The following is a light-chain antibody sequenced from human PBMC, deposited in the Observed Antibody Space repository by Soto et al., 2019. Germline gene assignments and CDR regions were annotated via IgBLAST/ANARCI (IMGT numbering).Light chain of an antibody. J-gene: IGKJ2*01. CDR1: QSISSW. Sequence: DIQMTQSPSTLSASVGDRVTITCRASQSISSWLAWYQKKPGQAPKLLIYKASRLASGSPSRFSVSGSGTEFTLTISSLQPDYVATDDYQHYNNYSYTFGKGTKLEIK. V-gene: IGKV1-5*03. CDR3: QHYNNYSYT. CDR2: KAS.